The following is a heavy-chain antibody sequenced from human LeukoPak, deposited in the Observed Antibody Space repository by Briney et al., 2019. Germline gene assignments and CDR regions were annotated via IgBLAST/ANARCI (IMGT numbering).Heavy chain of an antibody. CDR2: IIPIFGTA. D-gene: IGHD3-9*01. J-gene: IGHJ4*02. Sequence: ASVKVSCKASGGTFSSYAISWVRQAPGQGLGWMGGIIPIFGTANYAQKFQGRVTITADESTSTAYMELSSLRSEDTAVYYCARGGPPHPDILTGYYPDDYWGQGTLVTVSS. CDR3: ARGGPPHPDILTGYYPDDY. V-gene: IGHV1-69*13. CDR1: GGTFSSYA.